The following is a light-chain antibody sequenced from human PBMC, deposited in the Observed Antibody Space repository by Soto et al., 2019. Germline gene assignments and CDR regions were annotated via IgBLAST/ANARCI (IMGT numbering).Light chain of an antibody. V-gene: IGKV3-20*01. J-gene: IGKJ3*01. CDR2: RAS. CDR3: LAFRGSPT. CDR1: QVVVTAS. Sequence: LVLTQSPGTLSVSPGERATLSCRASQVVVTASIHWYQHKPGQAPRLLISRASTRASSIPDRFSGSGVGTDFTLSIKTLETEYCAVSYCLAFRGSPTFGPGSRVHI.